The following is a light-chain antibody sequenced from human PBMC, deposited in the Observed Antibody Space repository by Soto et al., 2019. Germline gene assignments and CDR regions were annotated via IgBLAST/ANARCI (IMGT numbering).Light chain of an antibody. CDR1: QGISSY. J-gene: IGKJ5*01. Sequence: DIQLTQSPSFLSASVGDRVTITCRASQGISSYLAWYQQKPGKAPKLLIYAASTLQSGVPSRFSGSGSGTEFTLTISSLQSEDFATYYCQQLNSYPRVTFGQGTRLEIK. CDR3: QQLNSYPRVT. V-gene: IGKV1-9*01. CDR2: AAS.